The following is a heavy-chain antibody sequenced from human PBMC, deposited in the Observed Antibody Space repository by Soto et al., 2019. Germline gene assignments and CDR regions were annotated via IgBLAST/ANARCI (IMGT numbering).Heavy chain of an antibody. Sequence: GESLKISCKASGYSFATYWIGWVRHMPGKGLELMGIIYPGDSNARYSPSFQGQVTISADKSISTAYLHWSGLKASDTAMYYCARLGDNNYQYKYNWFDPWGQGTLVTSPQ. J-gene: IGHJ5*02. CDR2: IYPGDSNA. D-gene: IGHD4-4*01. CDR1: GYSFATYW. V-gene: IGHV5-51*01. CDR3: ARLGDNNYQYKYNWFDP.